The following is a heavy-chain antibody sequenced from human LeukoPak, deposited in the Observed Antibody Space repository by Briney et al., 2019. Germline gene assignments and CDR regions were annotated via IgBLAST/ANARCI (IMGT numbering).Heavy chain of an antibody. CDR3: ARDIYGSGSIDY. J-gene: IGHJ4*02. D-gene: IGHD3-10*01. V-gene: IGHV3-30*02. Sequence: GGSLRLSCAASGFTFNKHGMHWVRQAPGKGLEWFSFIRNDGNDKYYADSVKGRFTISRDNSKNTLYLQMNSLRPEDTAVYYCARDIYGSGSIDYWGQGTLVTVSS. CDR2: IRNDGNDK. CDR1: GFTFNKHG.